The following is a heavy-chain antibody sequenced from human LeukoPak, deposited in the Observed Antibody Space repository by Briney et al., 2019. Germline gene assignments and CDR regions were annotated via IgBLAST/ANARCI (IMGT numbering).Heavy chain of an antibody. CDR3: ARHVEIAVAGPIDY. Sequence: SETLSLTCTVSGGSISSSRDYWGWIRQPPGKGLEWIGSIYYSGSTYYNPSLKSRVTISVDTSKNQFSLKLSSVTAADTAVYYCARHVEIAVAGPIDYWGREPWSPSPQ. CDR2: IYYSGST. J-gene: IGHJ4*02. CDR1: GGSISSSRDY. D-gene: IGHD6-19*01. V-gene: IGHV4-39*01.